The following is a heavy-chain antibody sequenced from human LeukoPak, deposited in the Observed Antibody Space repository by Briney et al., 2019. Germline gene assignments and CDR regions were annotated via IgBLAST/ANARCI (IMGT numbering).Heavy chain of an antibody. CDR3: ARGYSYGYSY. CDR2: IYTSGST. CDR1: GGSISSGSYY. Sequence: PPETLSLTCTVSGGSISSGSYYWSWIRQPAGKGLEWIGRIYTSGSTNYNPSLKSRVTISVDTSKNQFSLKLSSVTAADTAVYYCARGYSYGYSYWGQGTLVTVSS. J-gene: IGHJ4*02. V-gene: IGHV4-61*02. D-gene: IGHD5-18*01.